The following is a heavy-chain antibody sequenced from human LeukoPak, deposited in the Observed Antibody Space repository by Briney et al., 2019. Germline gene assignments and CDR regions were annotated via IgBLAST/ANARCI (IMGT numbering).Heavy chain of an antibody. CDR1: GGPFSDYY. CDR2: IYYSGST. D-gene: IGHD3-22*01. Sequence: PSETLSLTCAVYGGPFSDYYWTWIRQPPGKGLEWIGYIYYSGSTNYNPSLKSRVTISVDTSKNQFSLKLSSVTAADTAVYYCAREPKYYYDSSGYYWGQGTLVTVSS. CDR3: AREPKYYYDSSGYY. J-gene: IGHJ4*02. V-gene: IGHV4-59*01.